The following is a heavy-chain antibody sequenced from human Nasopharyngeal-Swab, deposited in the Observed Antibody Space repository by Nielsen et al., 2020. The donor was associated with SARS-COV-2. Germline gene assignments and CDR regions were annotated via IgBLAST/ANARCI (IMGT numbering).Heavy chain of an antibody. CDR2: IKSKTDGGTT. CDR3: AKDRGVLRYFDWPQYYYYYYGMDV. Sequence: VRQAPGKGLEWVGRIKSKTDGGTTDYAAPVKGRFTISRDDSKNTLYLQMNSLRAEDTAVYYCAKDRGVLRYFDWPQYYYYYYGMDVWGQGTTVTVSS. V-gene: IGHV3-15*01. D-gene: IGHD3-9*01. J-gene: IGHJ6*02.